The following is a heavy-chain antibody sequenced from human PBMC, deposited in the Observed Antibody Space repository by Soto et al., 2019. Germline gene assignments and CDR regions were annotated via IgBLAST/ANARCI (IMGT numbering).Heavy chain of an antibody. Sequence: GGSLRLSCAASGFTFSSHVMNWVRQAPGKGLEWVAAISGGGGTTYYGDSVEGRFTMSRDNSKNTLYLQMNSLRADDTAVYYCARGPRAPPPHDYGMDVWGQGTTVTSP. CDR2: ISGGGGTT. V-gene: IGHV3-23*01. J-gene: IGHJ6*02. CDR3: ARGPRAPPPHDYGMDV. CDR1: GFTFSSHV.